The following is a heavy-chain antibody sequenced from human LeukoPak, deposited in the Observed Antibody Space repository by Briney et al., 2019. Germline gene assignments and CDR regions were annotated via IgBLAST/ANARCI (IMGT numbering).Heavy chain of an antibody. J-gene: IGHJ4*02. CDR1: GFTFSNCG. CDR3: VKAKPIAGSYFDY. D-gene: IGHD3-10*01. CDR2: ISYDGSNK. Sequence: GGSLRLSCAASGFTFSNCGMHWVRQAPGKGLEWVAVISYDGSNKHYADSVKGRFTISRDNSKNTLYLQMSSLRAEDTAVYYCVKAKPIAGSYFDYWGQGTLVTVSS. V-gene: IGHV3-30*18.